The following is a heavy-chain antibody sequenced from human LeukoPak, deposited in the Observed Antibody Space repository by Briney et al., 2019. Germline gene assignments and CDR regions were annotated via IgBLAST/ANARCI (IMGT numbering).Heavy chain of an antibody. CDR3: ARGPATAIPGPFDY. CDR2: IYHSGST. CDR1: GGSISSRNW. J-gene: IGHJ4*02. Sequence: SETLSLTCAVSGGSISSRNWWSWVRQPPGKGLEWIGEIYHSGSTNYNPSLKSRVTISVDKSKNQFSLKLSSVTAADTAVYYCARGPATAIPGPFDYWGQGTLVTVSS. V-gene: IGHV4-4*02. D-gene: IGHD2-2*02.